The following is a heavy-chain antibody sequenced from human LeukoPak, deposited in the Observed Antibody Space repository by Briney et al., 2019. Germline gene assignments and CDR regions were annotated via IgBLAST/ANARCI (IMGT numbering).Heavy chain of an antibody. V-gene: IGHV3-21*04. D-gene: IGHD2-2*01. CDR1: GFTFSSYW. J-gene: IGHJ4*02. CDR3: ATRGIVLPAAMGFDY. CDR2: ISSSSSYI. Sequence: GGSLRLSCAASGFTFSSYWMSWVRQAPGKGLEWVSSISSSSSYIYYADSVKGRFTISRDNAKNTLYLQMNSLRAEDTAVYYCATRGIVLPAAMGFDYWGQGTLVTVSS.